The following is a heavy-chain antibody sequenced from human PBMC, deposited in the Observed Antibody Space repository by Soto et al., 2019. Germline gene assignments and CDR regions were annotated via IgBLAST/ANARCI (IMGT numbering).Heavy chain of an antibody. D-gene: IGHD2-2*01. CDR3: ARDGAAMTSLDIDY. CDR2: IYHTGSA. Sequence: QVQLQESGPGLVKPSETLSLTCTVSGDSITSGSYWGWVRQPPGMGLQWIGYIYHTGSAVYNPSLESRVTLSVDTSKNQCSLRLTSVTAADTAVYYCARDGAAMTSLDIDYWCQVTLVTVSS. J-gene: IGHJ4*02. V-gene: IGHV4-59*01. CDR1: GDSITSGSY.